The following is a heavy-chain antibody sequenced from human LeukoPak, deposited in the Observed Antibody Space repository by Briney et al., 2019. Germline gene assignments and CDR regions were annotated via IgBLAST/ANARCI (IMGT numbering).Heavy chain of an antibody. CDR2: MNPNSGNT. D-gene: IGHD6-13*01. J-gene: IGHJ4*02. Sequence: GASVKVSCKASGYTFTSYDINWVRQATGQGLEWMGWMNPNSGNTGYAQKFQGRVTMTRNTSISTAYMELSSLRSEDTAVYYCARRRIAAARSDYWGQGTLVTVSS. CDR1: GYTFTSYD. CDR3: ARRRIAAARSDY. V-gene: IGHV1-8*01.